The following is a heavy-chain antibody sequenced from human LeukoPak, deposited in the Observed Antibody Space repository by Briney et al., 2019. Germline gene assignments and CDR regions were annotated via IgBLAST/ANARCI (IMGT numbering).Heavy chain of an antibody. D-gene: IGHD3-3*02. J-gene: IGHJ6*03. V-gene: IGHV4-59*01. CDR2: IYYSGST. CDR3: ASSAAFLEWPYYYYYMDV. CDR1: GGSISSYY. Sequence: SETLSLTCTVSGGSISSYYWSWIRQPPGKGLEWIGYIYYSGSTNYNPSLKSRVTTSVDTSKNQFSLKLSSVTAADTAVYYCASSAAFLEWPYYYYYMDVWGKGTTVTVSS.